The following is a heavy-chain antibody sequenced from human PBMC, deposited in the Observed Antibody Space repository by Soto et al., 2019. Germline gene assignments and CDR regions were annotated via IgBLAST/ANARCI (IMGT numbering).Heavy chain of an antibody. J-gene: IGHJ4*02. CDR3: ARDYYYDSSGYYAGFDY. Sequence: IRHRCAASGVTFSGLSMNRVRKTKGKGLEWVSSISSSSSYIYYADSVKGRFTISRDNAKNSLYLQMNSLRAEDTAVYYCARDYYYDSSGYYAGFDYWGQGTLVTVSS. CDR2: ISSSSSYI. V-gene: IGHV3-21*01. CDR1: GVTFSGLS. D-gene: IGHD3-22*01.